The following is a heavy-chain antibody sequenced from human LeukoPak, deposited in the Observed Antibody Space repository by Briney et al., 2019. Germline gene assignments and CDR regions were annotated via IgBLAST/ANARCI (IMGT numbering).Heavy chain of an antibody. D-gene: IGHD3-3*01. CDR2: IYSGGST. V-gene: IGHV3-53*01. CDR1: GFTVSSNY. Sequence: GGSLRLSCAASGFTVSSNYMSWVRQAPGKGLEWVSVIYSGGSTYYADSVKGRFTISRDNSKNTLYLQMNSLRAEDTAVYYCERNNYDFWSGFHYGMDVWGQGTTVTVSS. CDR3: ERNNYDFWSGFHYGMDV. J-gene: IGHJ6*02.